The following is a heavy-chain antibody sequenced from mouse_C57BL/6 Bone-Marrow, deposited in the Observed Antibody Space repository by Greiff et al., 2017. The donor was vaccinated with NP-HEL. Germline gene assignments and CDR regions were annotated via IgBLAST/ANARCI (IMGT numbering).Heavy chain of an antibody. D-gene: IGHD1-1*01. CDR1: GYTFTSYW. CDR2: IYPGSGST. V-gene: IGHV1-55*01. Sequence: QVQLQQPGAELVKPGASVKMSCKASGYTFTSYWITWVKQRPGQGLAWIGDIYPGSGSTNYNEKFKSKATLTVDTSSSTAYMQLSSLTSEDSAVYYCARWYYGSSPYYAMDYWGQGTSVTVSS. CDR3: ARWYYGSSPYYAMDY. J-gene: IGHJ4*01.